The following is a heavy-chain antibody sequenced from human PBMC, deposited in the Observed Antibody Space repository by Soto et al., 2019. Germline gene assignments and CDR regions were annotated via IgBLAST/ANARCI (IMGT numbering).Heavy chain of an antibody. J-gene: IGHJ6*03. CDR1: GFTVSNNY. CDR3: GTKYSSTWAYYYYYADV. Sequence: GGSLRLSCAASGFTVSNNYMSWVRQAPGKGLEWVSVIYSGGITYNADSVKGRFTTSRDNSKNTLYFQMNSLRAEDTAVYYCGTKYSSTWAYYYYYADVWGRGTTVTVSS. V-gene: IGHV3-66*01. D-gene: IGHD6-13*01. CDR2: IYSGGIT.